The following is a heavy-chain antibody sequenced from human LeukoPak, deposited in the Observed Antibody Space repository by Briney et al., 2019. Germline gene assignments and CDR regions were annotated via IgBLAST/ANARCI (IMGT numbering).Heavy chain of an antibody. CDR2: IYYSGST. J-gene: IGHJ4*02. CDR1: GGSISSYY. CDR3: ARGDSSWYNFDY. Sequence: SETLSLTCTVSGGSISSYYWSWIRQPPGKGLEWIGYIYYSGSTNYNPSLKSRVTISVDTSKNQLSLKLSSVTAADTAVYYCARGDSSWYNFDYWGQGTLVTVSS. V-gene: IGHV4-59*01. D-gene: IGHD6-13*01.